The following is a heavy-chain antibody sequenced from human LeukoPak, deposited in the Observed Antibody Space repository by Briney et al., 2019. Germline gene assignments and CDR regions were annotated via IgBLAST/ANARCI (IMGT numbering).Heavy chain of an antibody. D-gene: IGHD2-2*01. CDR1: GFTVSSNY. Sequence: PGGSLRLSCAASGFTVSSNYMSWVRQAPGKGLEWVSVIYSGGSTYYADSVKGRFTISRHNSKNTLYLQMNSLRAEDTAVYYCARADIVVVPAAIHYYYGMDVWGQGTTVTVSS. J-gene: IGHJ6*02. V-gene: IGHV3-53*04. CDR3: ARADIVVVPAAIHYYYGMDV. CDR2: IYSGGST.